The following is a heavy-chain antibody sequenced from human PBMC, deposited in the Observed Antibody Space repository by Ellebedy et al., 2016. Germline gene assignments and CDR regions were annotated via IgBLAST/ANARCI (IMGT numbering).Heavy chain of an antibody. Sequence: GGSLRLXXVASGFTFNDYAMHWVRQAPGKGLEWVAAIYWDSGGTGYADSVKGRFTISRDNARNSVYLQMNSLRPEDTALYYCAKDVTPGGADSWGQGMLVTVSS. CDR2: IYWDSGGT. D-gene: IGHD2-21*02. CDR1: GFTFNDYA. CDR3: AKDVTPGGADS. J-gene: IGHJ4*02. V-gene: IGHV3-9*01.